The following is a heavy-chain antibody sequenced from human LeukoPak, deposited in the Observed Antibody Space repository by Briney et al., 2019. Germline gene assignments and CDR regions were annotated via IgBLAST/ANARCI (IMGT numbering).Heavy chain of an antibody. Sequence: GGSLRLSCAASGFSFSEYAMHWVRQAPGKGLEWVAVISFDGSVIDYAESVKGRVTISRDNSRNTLYLQMNSLKIEDTAVYYCARHFGGFGIWGQGTTVTVSS. CDR2: ISFDGSVI. D-gene: IGHD4-23*01. CDR1: GFSFSEYA. J-gene: IGHJ3*02. V-gene: IGHV3-30*04. CDR3: ARHFGGFGI.